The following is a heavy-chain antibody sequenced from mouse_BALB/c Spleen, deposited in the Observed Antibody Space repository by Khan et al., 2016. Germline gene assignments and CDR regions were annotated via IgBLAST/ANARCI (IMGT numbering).Heavy chain of an antibody. J-gene: IGHJ4*01. CDR2: IYPGNVNT. CDR3: ARAGLWSNAMDY. Sequence: QVQLQQSGPELVKPGASVRISCKASGYTFTSYYIHWVKQRPGQGLEWIGWIYPGNVNTKYNEKFKGKATLTADKSSSTAYMQLSSLTSEDSAVYFCARAGLWSNAMDYWGQGTSVTVSS. D-gene: IGHD1-1*02. V-gene: IGHV1S56*01. CDR1: GYTFTSYY.